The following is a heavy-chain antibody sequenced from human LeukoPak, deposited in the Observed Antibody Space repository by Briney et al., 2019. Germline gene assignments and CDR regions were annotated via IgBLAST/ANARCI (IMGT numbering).Heavy chain of an antibody. V-gene: IGHV3-7*03. CDR3: ASDFLAFTSIYGMDV. CDR2: IKQDGSEK. Sequence: GGSLRLSCAASGFTFSSYWMSWVRQAPGKGLEWVANIKQDGSEKYYGDSVKGRFTISRDNDKNSLYLQMNSLSAEDTAVYYCASDFLAFTSIYGMDVWGKGTTVTVSS. J-gene: IGHJ6*04. CDR1: GFTFSSYW.